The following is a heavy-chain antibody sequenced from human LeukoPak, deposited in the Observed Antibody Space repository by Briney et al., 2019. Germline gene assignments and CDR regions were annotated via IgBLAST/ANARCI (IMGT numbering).Heavy chain of an antibody. CDR2: IYYSGST. CDR1: GVSINSSSYY. CDR3: ARIRFLEWLLYLTWFDP. V-gene: IGHV4-39*01. Sequence: SETLSLTCTVSGVSINSSSYYWGWIRQPPGKGLEWIGSIYYSGSTYYNPSLKSRVTISVDTSKNQFSLKLSSVTAADTAVYYCARIRFLEWLLYLTWFDPWGQGTLVTVSS. D-gene: IGHD3-3*01. J-gene: IGHJ5*02.